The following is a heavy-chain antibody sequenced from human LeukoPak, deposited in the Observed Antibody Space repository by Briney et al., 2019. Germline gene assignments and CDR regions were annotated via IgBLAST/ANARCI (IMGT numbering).Heavy chain of an antibody. V-gene: IGHV4-39*07. J-gene: IGHJ4*02. D-gene: IGHD6-6*01. Sequence: SETLSLTCTVSGGSISSSSYYWGWIRQPPGKGLEGIGSIYYSGSTYYNPSLKSRVTISVDTSKTQFSLKLSSVTAADTAVYYCARELYSSSWDYWGQGTLVTVSS. CDR1: GGSISSSSYY. CDR3: ARELYSSSWDY. CDR2: IYYSGST.